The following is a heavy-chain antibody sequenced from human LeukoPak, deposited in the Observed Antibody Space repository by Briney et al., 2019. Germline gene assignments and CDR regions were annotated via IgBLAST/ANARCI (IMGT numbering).Heavy chain of an antibody. V-gene: IGHV1-18*01. CDR3: ARTYCSSTSCWYGSYYFDY. Sequence: ASVKVSCKASGYTFTSYGISWVRQAPGQGLEGMGWISAYNGNTNYAQKLQGRVTMTTDTSTSTAYMELRSLRSDDTAVYYCARTYCSSTSCWYGSYYFDYWGQGTLVTVSS. J-gene: IGHJ4*02. CDR1: GYTFTSYG. D-gene: IGHD2-2*01. CDR2: ISAYNGNT.